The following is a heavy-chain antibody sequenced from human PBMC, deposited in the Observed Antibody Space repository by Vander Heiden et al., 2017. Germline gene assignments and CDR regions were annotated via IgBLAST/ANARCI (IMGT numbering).Heavy chain of an antibody. Sequence: EVQLVESGGGLVKPGGSLRLSCAAYGLTFSNAWMSWVRQAPGKGLEWVGRIKSKTDGGTTDYAAPVKGRFTISRDDSKNTLYLQMNSLKTEDTAVYYCTVIAVATFDYWGQGTLVTVSS. CDR1: GLTFSNAW. CDR3: TVIAVATFDY. D-gene: IGHD6-19*01. J-gene: IGHJ4*02. CDR2: IKSKTDGGTT. V-gene: IGHV3-15*01.